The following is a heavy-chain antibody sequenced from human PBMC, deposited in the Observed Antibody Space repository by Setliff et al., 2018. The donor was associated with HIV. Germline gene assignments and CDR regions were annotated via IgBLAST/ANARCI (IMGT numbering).Heavy chain of an antibody. CDR2: IYYTGST. V-gene: IGHV4-39*01. Sequence: PSETLSLTCSVSGGPMRSSSYYWGWIRQPPGKGLEWIGSIYYTGSTYSNPSLKSRLTISEDASKSQFSLTLRSVTAADTAVYYCARREGAGKFDYWGQGTLVTVSS. CDR3: ARREGAGKFDY. J-gene: IGHJ4*02. CDR1: GGPMRSSSYY.